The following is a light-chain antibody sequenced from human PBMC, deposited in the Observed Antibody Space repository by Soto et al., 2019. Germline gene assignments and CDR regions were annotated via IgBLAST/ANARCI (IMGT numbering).Light chain of an antibody. J-gene: IGKJ5*01. CDR1: QSVSNNY. V-gene: IGKV3D-20*02. CDR2: GAS. Sequence: EIVLTQSPGTLSLSPGERATLSCRASQSVSNNYLAWYQQKRGQAPRFLIYGASTRATGIPARFSGSGSGTDFTLTISILEPEDAALYYGQQRSNWPPMAFGQGTRLEVK. CDR3: QQRSNWPPMA.